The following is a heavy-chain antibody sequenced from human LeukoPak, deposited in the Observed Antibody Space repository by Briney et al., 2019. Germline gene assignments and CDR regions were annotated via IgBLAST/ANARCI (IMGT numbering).Heavy chain of an antibody. CDR1: GYTFTGYY. D-gene: IGHD6-19*01. CDR2: INPNSGGT. Sequence: ASVKVSCKASGYTFTGYYMHWVRQAPGQGLEWMGWINPNSGGTNYAQRFQGRVTMTRDTSISTAYMELSRLRSDDTAVYYCARGESSGWYPDYWGQGTLVTVSS. CDR3: ARGESSGWYPDY. V-gene: IGHV1-2*02. J-gene: IGHJ4*02.